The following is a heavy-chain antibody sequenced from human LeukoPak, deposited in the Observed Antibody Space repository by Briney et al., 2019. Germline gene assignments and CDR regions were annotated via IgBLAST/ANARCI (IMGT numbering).Heavy chain of an antibody. J-gene: IGHJ3*02. Sequence: GGSLRLSCAASGFTFSSYGMHWVRQAPGKGLEWVAVIWYDGSNKYYADSVKGRFTISRDKSKNTLYLQMNSLRAEDTAVYYCARDGYYDLDAFDIWGQGTMVTVSS. V-gene: IGHV3-33*01. CDR2: IWYDGSNK. D-gene: IGHD3-22*01. CDR1: GFTFSSYG. CDR3: ARDGYYDLDAFDI.